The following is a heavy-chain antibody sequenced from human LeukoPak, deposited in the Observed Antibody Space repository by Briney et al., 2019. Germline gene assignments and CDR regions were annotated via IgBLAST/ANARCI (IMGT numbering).Heavy chain of an antibody. CDR3: AREEYSYGYEGFDY. D-gene: IGHD5-18*01. V-gene: IGHV3-30*19. CDR2: ISYDGSNK. Sequence: PGGSLRLSCAASGFTFNNYGMHWVRQAPGKGLEWVAVISYDGSNKYYADSVKGRFTISRDNSKNTLYLQMNSLRAEDTAVYYCAREEYSYGYEGFDYWGQGTLVTVSS. CDR1: GFTFNNYG. J-gene: IGHJ4*02.